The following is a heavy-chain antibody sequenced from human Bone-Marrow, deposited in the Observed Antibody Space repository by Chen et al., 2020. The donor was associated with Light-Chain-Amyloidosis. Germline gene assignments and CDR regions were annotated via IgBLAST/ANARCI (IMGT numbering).Heavy chain of an antibody. V-gene: IGHV5-51*01. J-gene: IGHJ4*02. Sequence: EVQLEQSGPEVKKLGESLKISCKGSGYTFPNYWIGWVRQMPGKGLEGMGVIYPDDSDARYSPSFGGQVTISADKSITPAYLQWRSLKASDTAMYYCARRRDGYNFDYWGQGTLVTVSS. CDR1: GYTFPNYW. CDR2: IYPDDSDA. D-gene: IGHD5-12*01. CDR3: ARRRDGYNFDY.